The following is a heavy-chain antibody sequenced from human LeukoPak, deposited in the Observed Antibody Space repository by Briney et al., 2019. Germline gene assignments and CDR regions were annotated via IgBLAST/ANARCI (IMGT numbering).Heavy chain of an antibody. CDR1: GFTFSSYG. Sequence: GRSLRLSRAASGFTFSSYGMHWVRQAPGKGLEWVAVISYDGSNKYYADSVEGRFTISRDNSKNTVYLQMNSLRPEDTAVYYCAGDLTMVPRVITDLLDYWGQGTLVTVSS. J-gene: IGHJ4*02. D-gene: IGHD3-10*01. CDR3: AGDLTMVPRVITDLLDY. V-gene: IGHV3-30*03. CDR2: ISYDGSNK.